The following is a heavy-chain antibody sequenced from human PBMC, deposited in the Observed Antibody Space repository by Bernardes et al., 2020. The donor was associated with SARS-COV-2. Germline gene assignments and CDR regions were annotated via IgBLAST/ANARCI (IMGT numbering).Heavy chain of an antibody. CDR3: ARDEGYYGMDYYGMDV. D-gene: IGHD3-10*01. CDR1: GFTFSSYS. Sequence: VGSLRLSCAASGFTFSSYSMNWVRQAPGKGLEWVSSISSSSSYIYYADSVKGRFTISRDNAKNSLYLQMNSLRAEDTAVYYCARDEGYYGMDYYGMDVWGQGTTVTVSS. J-gene: IGHJ6*02. V-gene: IGHV3-21*01. CDR2: ISSSSSYI.